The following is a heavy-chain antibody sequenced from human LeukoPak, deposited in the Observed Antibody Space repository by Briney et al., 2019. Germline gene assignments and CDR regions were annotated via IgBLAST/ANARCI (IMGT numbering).Heavy chain of an antibody. J-gene: IGHJ4*02. D-gene: IGHD3-10*01. CDR3: ARDGSGSYFDY. CDR1: GGSISSYY. V-gene: IGHV4-4*07. Sequence: SETLSLTCTVSGGSISSYYWSWIRQPAGKGLEWIGRIYTSGSTNYNPSLKSRVTISVDTPKNQFQFSLKLSSVTAADTAVYYCARDGSGSYFDYWGQGTLVTVSS. CDR2: IYTSGST.